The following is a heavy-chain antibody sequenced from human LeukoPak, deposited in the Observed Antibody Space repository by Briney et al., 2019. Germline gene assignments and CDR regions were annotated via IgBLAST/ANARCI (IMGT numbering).Heavy chain of an antibody. CDR3: ARDLRSGYGSGSEYYYYYYMDV. V-gene: IGHV4-39*07. CDR2: IFYSGST. CDR1: SGSISTSNYY. Sequence: SETLSLTCTVSSGSISTSNYYWGWVRQPPGKALEWIGNIFYSGSTYYSPSLKSRVTISLDTSRNQFSLKLNSVTAADTAVYYCARDLRSGYGSGSEYYYYYYMDVWGKGTTVTVSS. D-gene: IGHD3-10*01. J-gene: IGHJ6*03.